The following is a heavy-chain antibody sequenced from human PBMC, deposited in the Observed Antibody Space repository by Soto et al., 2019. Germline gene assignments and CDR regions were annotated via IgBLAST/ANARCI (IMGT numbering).Heavy chain of an antibody. Sequence: SETLSLTCTVSGGSISSYYWSWIRQPPGKGLEWIGYIYYSGSTNYNPSLKSRVTISVDTSKNQFSLKLSSVTAADTAVYYCARGSSWSYYYYYYGMDVW. CDR2: IYYSGST. CDR3: ARGSSWSYYYYYYGMDV. V-gene: IGHV4-59*01. J-gene: IGHJ6*01. D-gene: IGHD6-13*01. CDR1: GGSISSYY.